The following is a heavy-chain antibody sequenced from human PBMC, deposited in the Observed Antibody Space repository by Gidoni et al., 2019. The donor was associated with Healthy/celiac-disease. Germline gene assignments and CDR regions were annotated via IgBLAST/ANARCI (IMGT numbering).Heavy chain of an antibody. Sequence: EVQLVESGGGLVPPGGSLRLSCSASGFTFSSYWMSWFRQAPGKGLEWVANIKKDGSEKYYVDSVKGRLTISRDNAKNSLYLQMNSLRAEDTAVYYCARGVRDYYFDYWGQGTLVTVSS. CDR1: GFTFSSYW. CDR3: ARGVRDYYFDY. D-gene: IGHD3-10*01. V-gene: IGHV3-7*03. J-gene: IGHJ4*02. CDR2: IKKDGSEK.